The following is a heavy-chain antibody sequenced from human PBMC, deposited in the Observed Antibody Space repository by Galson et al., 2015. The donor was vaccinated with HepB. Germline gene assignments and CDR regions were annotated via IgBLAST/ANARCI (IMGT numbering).Heavy chain of an antibody. Sequence: SLRLSCAASGFTFRSAGMHWVRQAPGKGLEWVGIIYYDGSNQYYADSVKGRFTISRDNSKNTVYLQVNSLRGEDTAVYYCARLGIVVVGDPTSKMDVWGKGTTVTVSS. V-gene: IGHV3-33*01. CDR2: IYYDGSNQ. J-gene: IGHJ6*04. CDR3: ARLGIVVVGDPTSKMDV. CDR1: GFTFRSAG. D-gene: IGHD2-21*01.